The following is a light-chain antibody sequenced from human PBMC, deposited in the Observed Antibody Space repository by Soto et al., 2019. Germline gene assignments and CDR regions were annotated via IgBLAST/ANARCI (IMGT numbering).Light chain of an antibody. CDR1: NIGSKS. J-gene: IGLJ1*01. V-gene: IGLV3-21*03. CDR3: QVWESSSGHYV. CDR2: DDG. Sequence: SYELTQPPSVSVAPGRTATITCGGNNIGSKSVHWYQQRPGQAPVLVVYDDGDRPSGIPERFAGSNPGNTATLTISRVEAGDEADYYCQVWESSSGHYVFGSGTKVTVL.